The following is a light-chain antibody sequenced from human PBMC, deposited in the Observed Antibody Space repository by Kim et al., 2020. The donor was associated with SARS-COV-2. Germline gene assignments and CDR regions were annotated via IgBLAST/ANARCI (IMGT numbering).Light chain of an antibody. V-gene: IGKV1-9*01. Sequence: DIQLTQSPSFLSANVGDRVTITCRTSQGISRYLAWYQQKPGKAPNLIIHGASNLQNGVPSRFSGSGSGTEFTLSISSLQPEDFATYFCQQVDDYPYTFGQGTKLEI. J-gene: IGKJ2*01. CDR3: QQVDDYPYT. CDR2: GAS. CDR1: QGISRY.